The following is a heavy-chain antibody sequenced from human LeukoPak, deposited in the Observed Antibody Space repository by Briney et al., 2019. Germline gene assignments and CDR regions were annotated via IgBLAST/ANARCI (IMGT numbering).Heavy chain of an antibody. CDR3: ARDLLVVPAAISDY. V-gene: IGHV1-2*02. CDR2: INPNSGGT. J-gene: IGHJ4*02. CDR1: GYTFTGYY. D-gene: IGHD2-2*02. Sequence: ASVKVSCKASGYTFTGYYMHRVRQAPGQGLEWMGWINPNSGGTNYAQKFQGRVTMTRDTSISTAYMELSRLRSDDTAVYYCARDLLVVPAAISDYWGQGTLVTVSS.